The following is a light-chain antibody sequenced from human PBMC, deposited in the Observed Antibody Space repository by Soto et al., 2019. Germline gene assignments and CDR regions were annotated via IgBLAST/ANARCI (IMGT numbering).Light chain of an antibody. J-gene: IGLJ3*02. CDR2: EVT. CDR3: SSYTRITTRRV. Sequence: QSALTQPTSVFGSLGQSITISCTGTSSDIGSYDFVSWYQHHPGKAPKLMIYEVTNRPSGVSHRFSGSKSDNTASLTISGLQAEDAADYYRSSYTRITTRRVFGRGTQLTVL. V-gene: IGLV2-14*01. CDR1: SSDIGSYDF.